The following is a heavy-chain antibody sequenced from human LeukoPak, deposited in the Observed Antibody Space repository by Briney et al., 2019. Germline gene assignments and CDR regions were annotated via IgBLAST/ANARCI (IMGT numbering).Heavy chain of an antibody. CDR2: FDPEDGET. Sequence: ASVKVSCKVSGYTLTELSMHWVRQAPGKGLEWMGGFDPEDGETIYAQKFQGRVTMTEDTSTDTAYIELSSLRSEDTAVYYYATDLSGTYGFWWGQGTLVTVSS. CDR3: ATDLSGTYGFW. D-gene: IGHD1-26*01. CDR1: GYTLTELS. J-gene: IGHJ4*02. V-gene: IGHV1-24*01.